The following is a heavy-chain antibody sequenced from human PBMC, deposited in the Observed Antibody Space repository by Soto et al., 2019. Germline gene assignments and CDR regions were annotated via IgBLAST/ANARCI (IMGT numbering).Heavy chain of an antibody. CDR2: ISNNGAHT. CDR1: GFTFSNYE. CDR3: ARRGYGSRWPNVYMDV. Sequence: EAQLVESGGGLVQPGGSLRLSCAASGFTFSNYEMHWVSQAPGKGLEYVSGISNNGAHTDYAKSVKGRFTISRDNSENTLYLQMGSRRAEDMALYYCARRGYGSRWPNVYMDVWGKGTTVTVSS. V-gene: IGHV3-64*01. D-gene: IGHD6-13*01. J-gene: IGHJ6*03.